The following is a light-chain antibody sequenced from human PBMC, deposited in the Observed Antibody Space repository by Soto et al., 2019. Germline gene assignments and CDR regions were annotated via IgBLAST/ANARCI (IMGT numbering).Light chain of an antibody. CDR1: SSDVGGYNY. CDR3: SSYKSRSTQD. J-gene: IGLJ1*01. V-gene: IGLV2-14*01. CDR2: EVS. Sequence: SVLTQPASVSGSPGQSLTISCTGTSSDVGGYNYVSWYQQHPGKAPQLMIYEVSKRPSGVSNRFSGSKSGNTASLTISGLQDEEQADYSCSSYKSRSTQDFGTGTKVTV.